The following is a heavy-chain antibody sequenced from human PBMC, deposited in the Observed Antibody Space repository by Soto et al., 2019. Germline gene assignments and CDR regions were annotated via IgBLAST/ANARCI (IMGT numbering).Heavy chain of an antibody. Sequence: ASVKVSCKASGYTFTSYGISWVRQAPGQGLEWMGWISAYNGNTNYAQKLQGRVTMTTDTSTSTAYMELRSLRSDDTAVYYCARDYRVPSAGAMDVWGQGTTVTVSS. CDR2: ISAYNGNT. D-gene: IGHD3-16*02. CDR1: GYTFTSYG. CDR3: ARDYRVPSAGAMDV. V-gene: IGHV1-18*04. J-gene: IGHJ6*02.